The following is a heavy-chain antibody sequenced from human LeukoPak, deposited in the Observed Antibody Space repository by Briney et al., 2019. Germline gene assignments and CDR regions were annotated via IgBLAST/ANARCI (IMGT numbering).Heavy chain of an antibody. Sequence: SETLSLTCTVSGGSISSGSYYWSWIRQHPGKGLEWIGSIYYSGSTYYNPSLKSRVTISVDTSKNQFSLKLSSVTAADTAVYYCARQEVRYDYVWGSYRVPFDYWGQGTLVTVSS. CDR3: ARQEVRYDYVWGSYRVPFDY. CDR1: GGSISSGSYY. D-gene: IGHD3-16*02. J-gene: IGHJ4*02. V-gene: IGHV4-39*01. CDR2: IYYSGST.